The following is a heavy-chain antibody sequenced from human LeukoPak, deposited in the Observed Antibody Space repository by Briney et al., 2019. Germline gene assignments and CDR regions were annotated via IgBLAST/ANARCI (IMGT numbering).Heavy chain of an antibody. V-gene: IGHV1-69*13. D-gene: IGHD3-22*01. Sequence: SVKVSCKASGGTFSSYAISWVRQAPGQGLEWMGGIIPIFGTANYAQKFQGRVTITADESTSTAYMELSSLRSEDTAVYYCARKTGYDSSGYYYEGNNWFDPWGQGTLVTVSS. CDR2: IIPIFGTA. J-gene: IGHJ5*02. CDR1: GGTFSSYA. CDR3: ARKTGYDSSGYYYEGNNWFDP.